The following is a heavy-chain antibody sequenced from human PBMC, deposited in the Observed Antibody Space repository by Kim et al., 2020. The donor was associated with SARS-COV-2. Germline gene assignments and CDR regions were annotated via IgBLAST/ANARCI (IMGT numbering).Heavy chain of an antibody. CDR3: ARDNSQNFGGGYSGWWFDP. CDR2: INPNGDTT. V-gene: IGHV1-46*01. J-gene: IGHJ5*02. D-gene: IGHD2-21*02. CDR1: GYTFTTHW. Sequence: ASVKVSCKSSGYTFTTHWMHWVRQAPGQGLEWLGVINPNGDTTSYAQEFQGRVTMTRDTSTSTDSMELYSLRSEDTAIYYCARDNSQNFGGGYSGWWFDPWGQGTLVLVSS.